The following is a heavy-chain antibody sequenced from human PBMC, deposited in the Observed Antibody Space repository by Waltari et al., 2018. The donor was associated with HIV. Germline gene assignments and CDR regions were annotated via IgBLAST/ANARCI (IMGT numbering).Heavy chain of an antibody. CDR2: LRRETYEA. CDR3: VRDDPGYVPIDY. D-gene: IGHD2-15*01. CDR1: GFDFSRFT. J-gene: IGHJ4*02. Sequence: LVQSGGGEVQEGGSLLLSCSGSGFDFSRFTLNWFRQTPRGGLGWVASLRRETYEATYLATVRGRFTISRDNAKSSAFLDMTGLRVEDTATYYCVRDDPGYVPIDYWGQGSQVIVS. V-gene: IGHV3-21*04.